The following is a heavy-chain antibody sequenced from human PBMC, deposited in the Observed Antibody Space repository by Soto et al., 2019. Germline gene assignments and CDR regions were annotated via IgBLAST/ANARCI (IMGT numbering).Heavy chain of an antibody. Sequence: PSETLSLTCTVSGGSISSSNWWSWVRQPPGKGLEWIGEIYHSGSTNYNPSLKCRVTISVDKSKNQFSLKLSSVTAADPAVYYCARVVGGYYSGMDVWGQGTTVTVS. J-gene: IGHJ6*02. D-gene: IGHD2-2*01. CDR1: GGSISSSNW. CDR2: IYHSGST. V-gene: IGHV4-4*02. CDR3: ARVVGGYYSGMDV.